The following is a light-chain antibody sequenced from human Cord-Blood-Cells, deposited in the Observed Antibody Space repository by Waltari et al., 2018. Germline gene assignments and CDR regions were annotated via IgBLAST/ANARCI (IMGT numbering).Light chain of an antibody. J-gene: IGKJ1*01. CDR2: CGS. CDR3: MQALQTPWT. Sequence: DIVLTQSPLSLPVTPGEPASISCRSSQSLLHSNGYNYLDWYLQKPGQSPQLLIYCGSNRASGGPDRFSGSGSGTVFTLKISRVEAEDVGVYYCMQALQTPWTFGQGTKVEIK. CDR1: QSLLHSNGYNY. V-gene: IGKV2-28*01.